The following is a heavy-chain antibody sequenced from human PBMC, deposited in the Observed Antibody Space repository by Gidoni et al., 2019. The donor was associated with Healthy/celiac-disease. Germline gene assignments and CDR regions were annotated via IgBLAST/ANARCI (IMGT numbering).Heavy chain of an antibody. CDR1: VFTFSSYE. CDR2: ISSSGSTI. CDR3: ARGTYYYDSSGYREGSGYYFDY. D-gene: IGHD3-22*01. V-gene: IGHV3-48*03. J-gene: IGHJ4*02. Sequence: EVQLVASGGGLVQPGGSLRLSCSASVFTFSSYEMTWVRQAPGKGLEWVSYISSSGSTIYYADSVKGRFTISRDNAKNSLYLQMNSLRAEDTAVYYCARGTYYYDSSGYREGSGYYFDYWGQGTLVTVSS.